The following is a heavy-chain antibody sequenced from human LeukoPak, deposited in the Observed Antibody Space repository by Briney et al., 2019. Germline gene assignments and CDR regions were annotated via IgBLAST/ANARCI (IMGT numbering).Heavy chain of an antibody. CDR1: GLTFSTYG. J-gene: IGHJ4*02. CDR3: ARDSPKYSYGSGFDY. Sequence: GGSLRLSCAASGLTFSTYGMHWVRQAPGKGLEWVSYISSSSSTIYYADSVKGRFTISRDNAKNSLYLQMNSLRAEDTAVYYCARDSPKYSYGSGFDYWGQGTLVTVSS. D-gene: IGHD5-18*01. V-gene: IGHV3-48*01. CDR2: ISSSSSTI.